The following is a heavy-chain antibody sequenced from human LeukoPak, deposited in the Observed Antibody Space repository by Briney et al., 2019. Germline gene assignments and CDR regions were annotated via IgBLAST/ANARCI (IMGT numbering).Heavy chain of an antibody. J-gene: IGHJ4*02. CDR3: ARSRPTPIAVAGPYFDY. CDR2: IYYSGST. CDR1: GGSISSSSYY. V-gene: IGHV4-39*01. D-gene: IGHD6-19*01. Sequence: SETQSLTCTVSGGSISSSSYYWGWIRQPPGKGLEWIGSIYYSGSTYYNPSLKSRVTISVDTSKNQFSLKLSSVTAADTAVYYCARSRPTPIAVAGPYFDYWGQGTPVTVSS.